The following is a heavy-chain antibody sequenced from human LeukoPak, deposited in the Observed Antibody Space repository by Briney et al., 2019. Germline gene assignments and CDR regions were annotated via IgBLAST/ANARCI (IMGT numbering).Heavy chain of an antibody. J-gene: IGHJ6*03. Sequence: GGSLRLSCAASGFTFSSYAMHWVRQAPGKGLEWVAVISYDGSNKYYADSVKGRFTISRDNSKNTLYLQMNSLRAEDTAVYYCAKGLGDYYYYMDVGGKGATVTVSS. CDR1: GFTFSSYA. V-gene: IGHV3-30-3*02. D-gene: IGHD3-22*01. CDR2: ISYDGSNK. CDR3: AKGLGDYYYYMDV.